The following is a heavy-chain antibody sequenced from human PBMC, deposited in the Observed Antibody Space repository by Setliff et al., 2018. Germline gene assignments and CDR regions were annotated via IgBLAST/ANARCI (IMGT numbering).Heavy chain of an antibody. CDR1: GGSISSSSYY. CDR3: ARGKTFFGAFIRAFDI. Sequence: SETLSLTCTVSGGSISSSSYYWGWIRQPPGKGLEWIGSIYYSGSTYYNPSLKSRVTISVDTSKNQFSLKLSSVTAADTAVYHCARGKTFFGAFIRAFDIWGQGRMVTVSS. CDR2: IYYSGST. V-gene: IGHV4-39*07. D-gene: IGHD3-3*01. J-gene: IGHJ3*02.